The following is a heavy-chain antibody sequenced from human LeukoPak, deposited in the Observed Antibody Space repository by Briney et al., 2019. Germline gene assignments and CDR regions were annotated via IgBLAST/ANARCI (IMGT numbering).Heavy chain of an antibody. Sequence: GGSLRLSCAASGFTFSSYAMSWVRQAPGKGLEWVAVIWYDGSNKYYADSVKGRFTISRDNSKNTLYLQMNSLRAEDTAVYYCARRNYGDALDYWGQGTLVTVSS. CDR3: ARRNYGDALDY. D-gene: IGHD4-17*01. CDR1: GFTFSSYA. CDR2: IWYDGSNK. J-gene: IGHJ4*02. V-gene: IGHV3-33*08.